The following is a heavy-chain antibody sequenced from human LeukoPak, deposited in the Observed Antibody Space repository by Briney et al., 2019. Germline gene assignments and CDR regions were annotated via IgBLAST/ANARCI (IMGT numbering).Heavy chain of an antibody. CDR3: ARVQRYSYGPIGY. CDR1: GGSISSGDYY. Sequence: PSETLSLTCTVSGGSISSGDYYWSWIRQPPGKGLEWIGYIYYSGSTYYNPSLKSRVTISVDTSKNQFSLKLSSVTAADTAVYYCARVQRYSYGPIGYWGQGTLVTVSS. CDR2: IYYSGST. V-gene: IGHV4-30-4*01. J-gene: IGHJ4*02. D-gene: IGHD5-18*01.